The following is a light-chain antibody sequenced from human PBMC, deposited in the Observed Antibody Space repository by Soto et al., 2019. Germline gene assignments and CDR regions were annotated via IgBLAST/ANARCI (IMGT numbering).Light chain of an antibody. CDR3: AAWDDSLNGVV. CDR2: SNN. V-gene: IGLV1-44*01. Sequence: QSVLTQPPSASGTPGQRVTISCSGSSSNIGSNTVNWYQQLPVTAPKLLIYSNNQRPSGVPDRFSGSKSGTSAALAISGLQSEDEADYYCAAWDDSLNGVVFGGGTKVTVL. J-gene: IGLJ2*01. CDR1: SSNIGSNT.